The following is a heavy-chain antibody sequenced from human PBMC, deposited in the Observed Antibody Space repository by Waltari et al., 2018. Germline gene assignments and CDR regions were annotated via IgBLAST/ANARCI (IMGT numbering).Heavy chain of an antibody. CDR2: INPNSGGT. CDR1: GYTFTGYY. V-gene: IGHV1-2*06. J-gene: IGHJ2*01. CDR3: ARVAAAGTKAGYWYFDL. Sequence: QVQLVQSGAEVKKPGASVKVSCKASGYTFTGYYMHWVRQAPGQGLEWMGRINPNSGGTNYAQKFQGRVTMTRDTSISTAYMELSRLRSDDTAVYYCARVAAAGTKAGYWYFDLWGRGTLVTVSS. D-gene: IGHD6-13*01.